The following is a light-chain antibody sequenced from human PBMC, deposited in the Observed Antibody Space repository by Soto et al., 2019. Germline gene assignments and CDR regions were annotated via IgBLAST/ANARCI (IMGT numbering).Light chain of an antibody. J-gene: IGLJ1*01. V-gene: IGLV2-14*01. Sequence: QSALTQPASVSGSPGQSITISCTGTSSDIGGYNYVSWYQQHPGKALKLMIYEVSNRPSGVSNRFSGSKSGSTASLTISGLQAEDEADYYCSSYTSSSTLVFGTGTKVTVL. CDR3: SSYTSSSTLV. CDR2: EVS. CDR1: SSDIGGYNY.